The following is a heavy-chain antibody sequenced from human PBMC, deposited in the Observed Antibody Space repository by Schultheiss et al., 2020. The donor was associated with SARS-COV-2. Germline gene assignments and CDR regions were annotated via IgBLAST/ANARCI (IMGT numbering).Heavy chain of an antibody. CDR2: IYYSGST. D-gene: IGHD1-7*01. V-gene: IGHV4-39*07. CDR1: GGSISSSSYY. CDR3: ARATGTTLDYYYYMDV. Sequence: SETLSLTCTVSGGSISSSSYYWGWIRQPPGKGLEWIGSIYYSGSTYYNPSLKSRVTISVDTSKNQFSLKLSSVTAADTAVYYCARATGTTLDYYYYMDVWGKGTTVTVSS. J-gene: IGHJ6*03.